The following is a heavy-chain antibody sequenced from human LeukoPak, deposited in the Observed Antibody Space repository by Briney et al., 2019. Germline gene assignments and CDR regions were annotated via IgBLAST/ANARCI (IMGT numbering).Heavy chain of an antibody. V-gene: IGHV3-48*03. CDR2: ISESGSAI. J-gene: IGHJ6*04. D-gene: IGHD3-10*02. Sequence: PWGSLRLSCAASGFTFSSYEMNWVRLAPGKGLEWVSYISESGSAIYYADSVKGRFTISRDNAKNSLHLQMNSLRAEDTAVYYCAELGITMIGGVWGKGTTVTISS. CDR1: GFTFSSYE. CDR3: AELGITMIGGV.